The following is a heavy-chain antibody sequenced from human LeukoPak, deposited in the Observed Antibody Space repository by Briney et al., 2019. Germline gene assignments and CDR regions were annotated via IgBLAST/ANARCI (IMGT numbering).Heavy chain of an antibody. CDR1: GGSISSYY. J-gene: IGHJ6*02. CDR3: ARSFGGYNYDYNGMDV. Sequence: SETLSLTCTVSGGSISSYYWTWIRQPPGKGLEWIGYIYYSGSTNYNPSLKSRVTISVDTSKNQFSLKLSSVTAADTAVYYCARSFGGYNYDYNGMDVWGQGTTVTVSS. V-gene: IGHV4-59*01. D-gene: IGHD5-18*01. CDR2: IYYSGST.